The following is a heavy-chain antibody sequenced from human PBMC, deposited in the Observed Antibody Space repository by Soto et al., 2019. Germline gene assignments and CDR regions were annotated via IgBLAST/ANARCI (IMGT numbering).Heavy chain of an antibody. J-gene: IGHJ1*01. Sequence: ASVKVSCKASGYTFTSYAMHWVRQAPGQRLEWMGWINAGNGNTKYSQKFQGRVTITRDTSASTAYMELSSLRSEDTAVYYCARDRHNYYDGSGPGQHWGQGTLVTVSS. V-gene: IGHV1-3*01. CDR2: INAGNGNT. D-gene: IGHD3-22*01. CDR1: GYTFTSYA. CDR3: ARDRHNYYDGSGPGQH.